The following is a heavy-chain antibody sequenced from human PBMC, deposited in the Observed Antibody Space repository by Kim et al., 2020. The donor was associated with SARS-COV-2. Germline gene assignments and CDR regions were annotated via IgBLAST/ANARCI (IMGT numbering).Heavy chain of an antibody. CDR3: ARKPRLYRGQRAPFEY. J-gene: IGHJ4*02. CDR1: GGSFSDYY. D-gene: IGHD2-2*02. V-gene: IGHV4-34*01. Sequence: SETLSLTCAVYGGSFSDYYWSWIRQPPGKGLEWIGEINHSGSTNYNPSLKSRVTISVDTSKNQFSLKLSSVTAADTAVYYCARKPRLYRGQRAPFEYWGQGTPVTVSS. CDR2: INHSGST.